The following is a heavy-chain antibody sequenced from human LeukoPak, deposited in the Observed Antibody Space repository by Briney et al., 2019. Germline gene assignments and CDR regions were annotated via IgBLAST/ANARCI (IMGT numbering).Heavy chain of an antibody. V-gene: IGHV1-69*13. J-gene: IGHJ6*02. CDR1: GGTFSSYG. CDR3: ARGMDYYDSSGYYRDYYYYGMDV. Sequence: ASVRVSCKASGGTFSSYGISWVRQAPGQGLEWMGGIIPIFGTANYAQKFQGRVTITADESTSTAYMELSSLRSEDTAVYYCARGMDYYDSSGYYRDYYYYGMDVWGQGTTVTVSS. D-gene: IGHD3-22*01. CDR2: IIPIFGTA.